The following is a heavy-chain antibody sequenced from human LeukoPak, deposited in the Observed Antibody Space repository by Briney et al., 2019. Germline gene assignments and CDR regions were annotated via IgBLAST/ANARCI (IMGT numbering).Heavy chain of an antibody. V-gene: IGHV3-74*01. D-gene: IGHD3-22*01. Sequence: GSLRLSCAASGFAVSTYWMHWVRQAPGKGLVWVARINVEGNYIDYAESVKGRFTISRDSAKNTLYLQRNSLRAEDTGVYSCARDLTGPYDHWGQGTLVTVSS. J-gene: IGHJ4*02. CDR1: GFAVSTYW. CDR2: INVEGNYI. CDR3: ARDLTGPYDH.